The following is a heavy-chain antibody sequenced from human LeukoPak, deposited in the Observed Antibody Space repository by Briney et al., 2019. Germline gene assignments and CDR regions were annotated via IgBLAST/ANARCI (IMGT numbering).Heavy chain of an antibody. J-gene: IGHJ2*01. CDR1: GFTFSSYS. V-gene: IGHV3-21*01. D-gene: IGHD6-13*01. CDR3: ARESSPSWLYIYSVWYFDL. Sequence: GGSLRLSCAASGFTFSSYSMNWVRQAPGKGLEWVSSINSSSSYIYYADSVKGRFTISRDNAKNSLYLQMNSLRAEDTAVYYCARESSPSWLYIYSVWYFDLWGRGTLVTVSS. CDR2: INSSSSYI.